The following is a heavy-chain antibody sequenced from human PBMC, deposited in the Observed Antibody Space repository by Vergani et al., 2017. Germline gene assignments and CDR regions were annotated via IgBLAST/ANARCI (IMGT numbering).Heavy chain of an antibody. V-gene: IGHV3-48*01. CDR2: ISSSSSTI. D-gene: IGHD3-3*01. CDR3: AREGHYDFWSGYYMGFDY. CDR1: GFTFSSYS. Sequence: AASGFTFSSYSMNWVRQAPGKGLEWVSYISSSSSTIYYADSVKGRFTISRDNAKNSLYLQMNSLRAEDTAVYYCAREGHYDFWSGYYMGFDYWGQGTLVTVSS. J-gene: IGHJ4*02.